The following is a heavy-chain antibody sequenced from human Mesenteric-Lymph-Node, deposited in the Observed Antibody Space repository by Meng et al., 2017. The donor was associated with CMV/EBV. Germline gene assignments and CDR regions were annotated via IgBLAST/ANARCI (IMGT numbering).Heavy chain of an antibody. D-gene: IGHD6-19*01. J-gene: IGHJ3*02. CDR2: ISSSSSYI. CDR1: GFTFSSYS. Sequence: GGPLRLSCAASGFTFSSYSMNWVRQAPGKGLEWVSSISSSSSYIYYADSVKGRFTISRDNAKNSLYLQMNSLRAEDTAVYYCAREYSSGGDAFDIWGQGTMVTVSS. CDR3: AREYSSGGDAFDI. V-gene: IGHV3-21*01.